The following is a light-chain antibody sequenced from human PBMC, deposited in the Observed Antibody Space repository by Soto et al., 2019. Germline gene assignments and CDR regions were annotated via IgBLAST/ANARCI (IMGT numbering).Light chain of an antibody. Sequence: EIVLAQSPATLSLSPGESATLACRASQRVDYYVAWYQQKPGKAPRLLNSDASNRAPGTPARFSGSGSGTDSTLAITSREPEDFAFFYWQHRHSWPFPVGPGTNIDI. CDR2: DAS. V-gene: IGKV3-11*01. CDR1: QRVDYY. CDR3: QHRHSWPFP. J-gene: IGKJ3*01.